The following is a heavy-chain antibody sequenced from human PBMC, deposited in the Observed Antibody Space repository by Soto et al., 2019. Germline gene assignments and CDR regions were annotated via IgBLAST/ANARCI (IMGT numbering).Heavy chain of an antibody. V-gene: IGHV3-11*01. CDR3: ARRGTISSAHPFDH. CDR2: ITSSGSNT. D-gene: IGHD6-6*01. CDR1: GFTFSGYN. J-gene: IGHJ4*02. Sequence: QVQLVESGGGLVKPGGSLRLSCAASGFTFSGYNMSWIRQAPGKGLEWVSYITSSGSNTFDAESVKGRFTISRDNTMNLLYLQMNSLSAADTAVYYCARRGTISSAHPFDHWGQGTLVTVSS.